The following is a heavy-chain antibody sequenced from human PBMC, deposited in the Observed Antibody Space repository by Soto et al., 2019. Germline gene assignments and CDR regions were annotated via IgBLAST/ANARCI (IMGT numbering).Heavy chain of an antibody. CDR2: IKNDGSGT. D-gene: IGHD3-22*01. CDR1: GFTFSTYW. Sequence: EVQLVESGGGLVKPGGSLRLSCAASGFTFSTYWMHWVRQAPGKGLVWVSRIKNDGSGTYYVDSVEGRFTISRDNAKNTLYLQTNSLRAEDTAVYYCVRGDGDYYDGNGYLGRHWGQGTLVTVSS. V-gene: IGHV3-74*01. CDR3: VRGDGDYYDGNGYLGRH. J-gene: IGHJ4*02.